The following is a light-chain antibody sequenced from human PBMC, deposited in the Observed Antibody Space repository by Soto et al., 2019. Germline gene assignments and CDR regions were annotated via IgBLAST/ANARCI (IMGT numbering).Light chain of an antibody. J-gene: IGKJ1*01. CDR3: EQYYSYWT. CDR1: QTISHW. CDR2: DAS. Sequence: DIQMTQSPSTLSASVGDRATITCRASQTISHWLAWYQQKPGKAPKLLIYDASSLEGGVPSRFSGSGAGTEFALTLSSLQPDDLATYYCEQYYSYWTLGEGTKVEIK. V-gene: IGKV1-5*01.